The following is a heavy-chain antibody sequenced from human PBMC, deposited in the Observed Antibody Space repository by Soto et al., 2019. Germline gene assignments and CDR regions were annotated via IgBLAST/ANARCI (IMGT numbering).Heavy chain of an antibody. CDR1: GYTFTSYY. D-gene: IGHD6-19*01. Sequence: QVQLEQSGAKVKKPGASMKVSCHASGYTFTSYYIHWVRQAPGQGLEWMGVSHVGPDTTMYAQKFQGRVTMTRDTSTSTVYMELSSLIAEDTDVYFWARESSGTYYFDYWGQGTLVTVSS. V-gene: IGHV1-46*01. CDR2: SHVGPDTT. CDR3: ARESSGTYYFDY. J-gene: IGHJ4*02.